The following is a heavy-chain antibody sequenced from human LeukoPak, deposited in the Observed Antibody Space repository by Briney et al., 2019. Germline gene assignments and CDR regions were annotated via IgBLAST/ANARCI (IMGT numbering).Heavy chain of an antibody. Sequence: SVKVSCKASGGTFSSYAISWVRQAPGQGLEWMGGIIPIFGTANYAQKFQGRVTITADESTSTAYMELSSLRSEDTAVYYCARDVGDGLGSYYGHYDAFDIWGQGTMVTVSS. CDR3: ARDVGDGLGSYYGHYDAFDI. D-gene: IGHD3-10*01. V-gene: IGHV1-69*13. J-gene: IGHJ3*02. CDR2: IIPIFGTA. CDR1: GGTFSSYA.